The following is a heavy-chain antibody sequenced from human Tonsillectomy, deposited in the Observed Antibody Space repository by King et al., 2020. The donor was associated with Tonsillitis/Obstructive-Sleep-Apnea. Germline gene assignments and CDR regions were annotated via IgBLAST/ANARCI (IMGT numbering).Heavy chain of an antibody. V-gene: IGHV5-51*01. CDR2: IYPGDSDT. CDR1: GYSFTSYW. J-gene: IGHJ6*03. D-gene: IGHD4-17*01. Sequence: QLVQSGAEVKKPGESLKISCKGSGYSFTSYWIGWVRQMPGRGLEWMGIIYPGDSDTRYSPSFQGQVTISADKSISTAYLQWNSLKASDRAMYYCARVDYGYFSPQDYYMDVWGKGTTVTVPS. CDR3: ARVDYGYFSPQDYYMDV.